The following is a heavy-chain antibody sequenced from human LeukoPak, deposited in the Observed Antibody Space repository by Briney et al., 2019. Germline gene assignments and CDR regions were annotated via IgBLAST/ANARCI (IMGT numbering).Heavy chain of an antibody. CDR1: GFTFDDYA. Sequence: SLRLSCAASGFTFDDYAMHWVRQAPGKGLEWVSGISWNSGSIGYADSVKGRFTISRDNAKNSLYLQMNSLRAEDTALYYCAKDGLWFGELLPGYGMDVWGQGTTVTVSS. J-gene: IGHJ6*02. V-gene: IGHV3-9*01. CDR3: AKDGLWFGELLPGYGMDV. CDR2: ISWNSGSI. D-gene: IGHD3-10*01.